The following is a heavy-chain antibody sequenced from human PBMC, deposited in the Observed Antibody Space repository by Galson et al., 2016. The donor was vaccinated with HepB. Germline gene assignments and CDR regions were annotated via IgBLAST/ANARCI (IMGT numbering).Heavy chain of an antibody. V-gene: IGHV2-5*02. Sequence: PALVKPTQTLTLTCTLSGVSLSTRGVAVVWLRQTPGKALEWLGLIYWDDDKRYSPSLKSTITTTKDTSKNQVVLKMTNVDPVDKATYFCAHRPPRVVNDLDVWGQGTTVTVSS. D-gene: IGHD3-3*01. CDR2: IYWDDDK. J-gene: IGHJ6*02. CDR3: AHRPPRVVNDLDV. CDR1: GVSLSTRGVA.